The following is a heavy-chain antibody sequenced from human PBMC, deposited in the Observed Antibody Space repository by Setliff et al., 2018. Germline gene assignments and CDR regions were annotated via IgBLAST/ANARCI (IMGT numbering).Heavy chain of an antibody. CDR3: AADTFDSNAQAFDY. CDR1: GFTLSNYN. J-gene: IGHJ4*02. V-gene: IGHV3-21*05. D-gene: IGHD3-22*01. Sequence: GGSLRLSCAASGFTLSNYNMNWVRQAPGKGLEWLSYITSGNIFYADSVKGRFTISRDSAKNSLYLQLNSLNTEDTAVYYCAADTFDSNAQAFDYWGQGTLVTVSS. CDR2: ITSGNI.